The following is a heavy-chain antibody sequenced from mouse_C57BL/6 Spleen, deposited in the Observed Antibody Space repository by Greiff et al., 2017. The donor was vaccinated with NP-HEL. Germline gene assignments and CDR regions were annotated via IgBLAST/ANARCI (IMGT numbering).Heavy chain of an antibody. Sequence: EVQLVESGPGLVKPSQSLSLTCSVTGYSITRGYYWNCIRQFPGNKLEWMGYISYDGSNNYNPSLKNRIFITRDTSKNQFFLKFNSVTTEDTATYCCARERISYGLADWGKGTLVTVAA. CDR2: ISYDGSN. D-gene: IGHD1-1*01. J-gene: IGHJ3*01. V-gene: IGHV3-6*01. CDR1: GYSITRGYY. CDR3: ARERISYGLAD.